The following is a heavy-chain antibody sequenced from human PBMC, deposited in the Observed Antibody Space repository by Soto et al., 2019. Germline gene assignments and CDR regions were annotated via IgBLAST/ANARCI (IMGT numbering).Heavy chain of an antibody. Sequence: QVQLQESGPGLVKPSETLSLPCTVSGGSISSSYYYWGWIRQPPGKGLEWIGSIYYSGSTYYNPSIKSRVTMSVDTSKNQFSLNLNSVTAADTAVYYCARHTAGSLAHFGMDVWGQGTTVTVSS. CDR1: GGSISSSYYY. D-gene: IGHD3-10*01. CDR2: IYYSGST. V-gene: IGHV4-39*01. CDR3: ARHTAGSLAHFGMDV. J-gene: IGHJ6*02.